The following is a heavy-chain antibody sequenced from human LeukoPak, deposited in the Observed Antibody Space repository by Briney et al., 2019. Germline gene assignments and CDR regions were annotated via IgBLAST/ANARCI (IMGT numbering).Heavy chain of an antibody. J-gene: IGHJ3*02. CDR3: AREGSRGDAFDI. CDR2: INHSGST. D-gene: IGHD3-10*01. CDR1: GGSFSGYY. V-gene: IGHV4-34*01. Sequence: SETLSLTCAVYGGSFSGYYWSWIRQPPGKGLEWIGEINHSGSTNYNPSLKSRVTISVDTSKNQLSLKLSSVTAADTAVYYCAREGSRGDAFDIWGQGTMVTVSS.